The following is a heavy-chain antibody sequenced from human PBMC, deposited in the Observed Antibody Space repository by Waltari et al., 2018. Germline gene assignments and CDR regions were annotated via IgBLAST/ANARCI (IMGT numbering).Heavy chain of an antibody. D-gene: IGHD3-3*01. CDR3: AKGITIFGVVPNAFDI. CDR1: GFTFSSYA. CDR2: ISGSGGST. V-gene: IGHV3-23*04. J-gene: IGHJ3*02. Sequence: EVQLVESGGGLVQPGGSLRLSCAASGFTFSSYAMSWVRRAPGKGLEWVSAISGSGGSTYYADSVKGRFTISRDNSKNTLYLQMNSLRAEDTAVYYCAKGITIFGVVPNAFDIWGQGTMVTVSS.